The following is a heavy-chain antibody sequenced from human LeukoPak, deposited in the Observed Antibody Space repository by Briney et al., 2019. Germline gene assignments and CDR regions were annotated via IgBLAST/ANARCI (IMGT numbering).Heavy chain of an antibody. V-gene: IGHV1-2*02. CDR3: ARGFGDDAFDI. Sequence: GESLKISCKGSGYSFSAYYMHWVRQAPGQGPEWMGWINPNSGGTKYLQKFQGRVTMTRDTSISTAYMELTRLRSDDTAVYYCARGFGDDAFDIWGQGTMVTVPS. CDR1: GYSFSAYY. D-gene: IGHD3-10*01. J-gene: IGHJ3*02. CDR2: INPNSGGT.